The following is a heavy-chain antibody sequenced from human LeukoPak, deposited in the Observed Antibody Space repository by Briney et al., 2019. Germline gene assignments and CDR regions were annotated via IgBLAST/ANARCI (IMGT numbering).Heavy chain of an antibody. CDR1: ILIDSSQD. D-gene: IGHD5-12*01. CDR3: AREYSGYDFDAFDI. CDR2: ISSSGSTI. J-gene: IGHJ3*02. V-gene: IGHV3-48*03. Sequence: LRLFCATSILIDSSQDTSGVSEARGKGREGVSYISSSGSTIYYADSVKGRFTISRDNAKNSLYLQMNSLRAEDTAVYYCAREYSGYDFDAFDIWGQGTMVTVSS.